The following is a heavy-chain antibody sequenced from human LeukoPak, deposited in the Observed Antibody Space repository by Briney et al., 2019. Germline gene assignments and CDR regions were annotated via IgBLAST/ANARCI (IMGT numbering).Heavy chain of an antibody. D-gene: IGHD6-19*01. Sequence: SETLSLTCTVSGGSISSYYWSWIRQPAGKGLEWIGRIYTSGSTNYNPSLKSRVTMSVDTSKNQFSLKLSSVTAADTAVYYCASRYSSGWSFDYWGQGTLVTVSS. CDR2: IYTSGST. V-gene: IGHV4-4*07. J-gene: IGHJ4*02. CDR1: GGSISSYY. CDR3: ASRYSSGWSFDY.